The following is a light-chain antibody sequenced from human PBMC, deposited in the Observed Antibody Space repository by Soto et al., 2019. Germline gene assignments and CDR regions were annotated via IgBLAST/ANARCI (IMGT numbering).Light chain of an antibody. CDR3: MQALQTLWT. J-gene: IGKJ1*01. CDR2: LGS. CDR1: QSLLHSNGYNY. Sequence: DIVMTQSPLSLTVTPGEPASISCRSSQSLLHSNGYNYLDWYLQKPGQSPQLLIYLGSNRASGVHDRFSGSGSGTDFTLKISRVEAEDVGVYYCMQALQTLWTFGQGTKVEIK. V-gene: IGKV2-28*01.